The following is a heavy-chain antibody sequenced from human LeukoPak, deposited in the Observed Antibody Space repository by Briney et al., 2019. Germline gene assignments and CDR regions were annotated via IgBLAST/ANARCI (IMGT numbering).Heavy chain of an antibody. CDR2: ISHSGGTT. V-gene: IGHV3-23*01. CDR1: GFTFSSYS. D-gene: IGHD2-15*01. J-gene: IGHJ3*02. CDR3: AKANVKYCSGGSCFDAFDI. Sequence: QSGGSLRLSCAASGFTFSSYSMNWVRQAPGKGPERVSAISHSGGTTYYADSVKGRFTITRDNSKNALYLQMNSLRAEDTAVYYCAKANVKYCSGGSCFDAFDIWGQGTMVTVSS.